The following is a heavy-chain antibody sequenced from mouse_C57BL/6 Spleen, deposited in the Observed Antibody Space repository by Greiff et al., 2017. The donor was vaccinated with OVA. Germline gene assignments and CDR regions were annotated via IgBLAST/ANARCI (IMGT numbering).Heavy chain of an antibody. J-gene: IGHJ2*01. CDR3: TRAAQGPYYVDY. Sequence: EVKVEESGGGLVQPGGSMKLSCAASGFTFSDAWMDWVRQSPEKGLEWVAEIRNKANNPATYYAESVKGRFTISRDDYKSRVYLQMNSLRAEDTGIDYCTRAAQGPYYVDYWGQGTTLTVSS. CDR2: IRNKANNPAT. D-gene: IGHD3-2*02. V-gene: IGHV6-6*01. CDR1: GFTFSDAW.